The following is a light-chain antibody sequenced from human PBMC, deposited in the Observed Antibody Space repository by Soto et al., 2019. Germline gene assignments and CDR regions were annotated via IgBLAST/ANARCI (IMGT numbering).Light chain of an antibody. V-gene: IGKV3-20*01. CDR2: GAS. J-gene: IGKJ5*01. Sequence: EIVLTQSPGTLSLSPGERATLSCRASQSVTSNYLAWYQQKPGQAPRVLIYGASSRATGIPDRFSGSGSGTDFTLTISRLEPEDFAVYYCQQYGSSPITFGQGTRLEIK. CDR3: QQYGSSPIT. CDR1: QSVTSNY.